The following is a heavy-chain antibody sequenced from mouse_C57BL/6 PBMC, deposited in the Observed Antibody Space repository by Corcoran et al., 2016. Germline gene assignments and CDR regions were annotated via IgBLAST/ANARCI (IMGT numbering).Heavy chain of an antibody. Sequence: QVQLQQSGAALVKPGASVKISCKASGYAFRSYWRKWVKQRSGTGLEWIGQIYPGDGATNYNGKFKGKATLTADKSSSTAYMQLSSLTSEDSAGYFCARSGPYSNFFAYWGQGTLVTVS. J-gene: IGHJ3*01. CDR1: GYAFRSYW. CDR3: ARSGPYSNFFAY. D-gene: IGHD2-5*01. V-gene: IGHV1-80*01. CDR2: IYPGDGAT.